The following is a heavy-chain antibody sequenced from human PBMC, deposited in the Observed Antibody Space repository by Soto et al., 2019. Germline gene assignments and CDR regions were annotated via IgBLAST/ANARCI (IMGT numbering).Heavy chain of an antibody. V-gene: IGHV5-51*01. CDR1: GYNFTNYW. D-gene: IGHD3-10*01. J-gene: IGHJ6*02. CDR3: AGGGVRGVVTRTRDYYGMDV. Sequence: GESLKISCKGSGYNFTNYWIGWVRQMPGKGLESMGIIYPGDSDTRYSPSFQGQVTISADKSISTAYLQWSSLKASDTAMYYCAGGGVRGVVTRTRDYYGMDVWGQGTTVTDSS. CDR2: IYPGDSDT.